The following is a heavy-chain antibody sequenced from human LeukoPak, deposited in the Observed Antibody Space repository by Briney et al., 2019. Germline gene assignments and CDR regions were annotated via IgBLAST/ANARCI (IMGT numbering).Heavy chain of an antibody. Sequence: GGSLRLSCAASGFTFDDYAMHWVRQAPGKGLEWVSGISWNSGSIGYADSVKGRFTISRDNAKKSLFLQMNSLRAEDTALYYCAKGSTGSFLTDYWGQGTLVTVSS. CDR1: GFTFDDYA. J-gene: IGHJ4*02. CDR2: ISWNSGSI. CDR3: AKGSTGSFLTDY. D-gene: IGHD1-26*01. V-gene: IGHV3-9*01.